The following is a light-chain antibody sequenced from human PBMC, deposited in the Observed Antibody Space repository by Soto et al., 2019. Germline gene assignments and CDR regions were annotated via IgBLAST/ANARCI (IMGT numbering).Light chain of an antibody. V-gene: IGLV4-69*01. CDR3: QTWATAIQV. J-gene: IGLJ2*01. Sequence: QLVLTQSPSASASLGASVKLTCTLSSGHSRYAIAWHQQQPEKGPRYLMILNSDGSHNKGDGIPDRFSGSSSGAERYLTISSLQPEDEADYYCQTWATAIQVFGGGTKVTVL. CDR2: LNSDGSH. CDR1: SGHSRYA.